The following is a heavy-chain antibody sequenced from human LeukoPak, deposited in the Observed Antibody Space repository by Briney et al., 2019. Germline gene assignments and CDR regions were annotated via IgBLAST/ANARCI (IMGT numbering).Heavy chain of an antibody. CDR1: GGSIKTYY. CDR2: MSYSGTS. J-gene: IGHJ6*03. V-gene: IGHV4-59*08. Sequence: SETLSLTCTVSGGSIKTYYWSWSRQSPGKGLKWIGSMSYSGTSNYIPSLKSRVSMTIDISKNQFSLKLTSVTAADTALYFCAAGSRPYYFYYMAVWGTGTTVTVSS. CDR3: AAGSRPYYFYYMAV.